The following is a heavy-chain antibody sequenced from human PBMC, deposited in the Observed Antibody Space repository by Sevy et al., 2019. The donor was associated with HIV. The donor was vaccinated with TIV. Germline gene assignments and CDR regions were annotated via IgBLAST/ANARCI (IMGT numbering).Heavy chain of an antibody. J-gene: IGHJ6*02. CDR3: VRGIPDGRGTDYGMDV. CDR2: IFDTGST. CDR1: GGSVSGGSYS. V-gene: IGHV4-61*01. D-gene: IGHD1-26*01. Sequence: SETLSLTCSVSGGSVSGGSYSGGWTRRPPGKGRDWLGYIFDTGSTNYNPSLRIRVTSSVASSKNQVSLKVTSVTAADTAIYYCVRGIPDGRGTDYGMDVWGPGTTVTVSS.